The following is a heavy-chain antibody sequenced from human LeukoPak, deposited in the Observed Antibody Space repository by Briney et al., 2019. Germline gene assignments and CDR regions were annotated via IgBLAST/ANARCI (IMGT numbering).Heavy chain of an antibody. V-gene: IGHV1-18*04. CDR1: GYTFTSYG. CDR2: ISAYNGNA. J-gene: IGHJ5*02. CDR3: ARGSYDILTGYFNWFDP. D-gene: IGHD3-9*01. Sequence: GASVTVSCKASGYTFTSYGISWVRQAPGQGLEWMGWISAYNGNANYAQKLQGRVTMTTDTSTSTAYMELRSLRSDDTAVYYCARGSYDILTGYFNWFDPWGQGTLVTVSS.